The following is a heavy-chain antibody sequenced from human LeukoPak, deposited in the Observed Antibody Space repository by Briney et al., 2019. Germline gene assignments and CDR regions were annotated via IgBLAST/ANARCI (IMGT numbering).Heavy chain of an antibody. D-gene: IGHD3-10*01. CDR3: AYYGSDSYSNEYTWFDP. J-gene: IGHJ5*02. CDR2: LYPGDAET. Sequence: GESLKIPCKDFGHRFISYWIAWAGRLPGKGLGGMGILYPGDAETRYSPSCEGQVNISADKSISTAYLQWSSLKVSDTAMYYCAYYGSDSYSNEYTWFDPWGQGTLVTVSS. CDR1: GHRFISYW. V-gene: IGHV5-51*01.